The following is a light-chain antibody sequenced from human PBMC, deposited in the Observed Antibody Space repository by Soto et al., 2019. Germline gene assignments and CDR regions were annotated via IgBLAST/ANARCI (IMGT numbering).Light chain of an antibody. Sequence: EIVLTQSPGTLSLSPGEGATLSCRASQSISSNFLAWYQQKRGQAPRLLIHGASNRATGIPDRFSGSGSGTDFTLTITRLEPEDFATYYCQQYNSYSYTFGQGTKLEIK. V-gene: IGKV3-20*01. CDR1: QSISSNF. CDR2: GAS. CDR3: QQYNSYSYT. J-gene: IGKJ2*01.